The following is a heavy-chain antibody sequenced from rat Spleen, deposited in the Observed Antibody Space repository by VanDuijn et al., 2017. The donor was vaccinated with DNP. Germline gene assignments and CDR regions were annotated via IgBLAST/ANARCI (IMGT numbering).Heavy chain of an antibody. J-gene: IGHJ4*01. Sequence: EVRLVESGGGLVQPGGSLKLSCAASGFTFSDYSMAWVRQAPKKGLEWVATIVYDGSGSYYGDSVTGRFTVSRDNAKSTLYLQMDSLRSEDTATYYCATHGSISTISTGAMDVWGQGTSVTVSS. CDR2: IVYDGSGS. CDR3: ATHGSISTISTGAMDV. D-gene: IGHD1-2*01. V-gene: IGHV5S10*01. CDR1: GFTFSDYS.